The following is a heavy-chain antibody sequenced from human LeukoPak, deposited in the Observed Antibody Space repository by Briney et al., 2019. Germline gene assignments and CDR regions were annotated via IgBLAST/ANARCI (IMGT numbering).Heavy chain of an antibody. CDR2: INSDGSST. V-gene: IGHV3-74*01. CDR3: AMIGVYGSGSAGDWFDP. J-gene: IGHJ5*02. D-gene: IGHD3-10*01. CDR1: GFTFSSYW. Sequence: HPGGSLRLSCAASGFTFSSYWMHWVRQAPGKGLVWVSRINSDGSSTSYADSVKGRFTISRDNAKNTLYLQMNSLRAEDTAVYYCAMIGVYGSGSAGDWFDPWGQGTLVTVSS.